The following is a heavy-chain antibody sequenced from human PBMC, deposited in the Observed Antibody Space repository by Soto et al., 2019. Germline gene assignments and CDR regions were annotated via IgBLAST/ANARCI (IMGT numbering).Heavy chain of an antibody. Sequence: SETLSLTCAVYGGSFSGYYWSWIRQPPGKGLEWIGEINHSGSTNYNPSLKSRVTISVDTSKNQFSLKLSSVTAADTAVYYCARGPYRYDFWSGYTYYFDYWGQGTLVTVSS. CDR1: GGSFSGYY. CDR3: ARGPYRYDFWSGYTYYFDY. CDR2: INHSGST. V-gene: IGHV4-34*01. D-gene: IGHD3-3*01. J-gene: IGHJ4*02.